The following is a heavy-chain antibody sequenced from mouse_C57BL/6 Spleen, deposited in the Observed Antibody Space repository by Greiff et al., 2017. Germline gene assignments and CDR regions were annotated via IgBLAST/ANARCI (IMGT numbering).Heavy chain of an antibody. CDR2: IDPSDSET. V-gene: IGHV1-52*01. CDR3: ARGISLYAMDY. CDR1: GYTFTSYW. J-gene: IGHJ4*01. Sequence: QVQLQQPGAELVRPGSSVKLSCKASGYTFTSYWMHWVKQRPIQGLEWIGNIDPSDSETHYNQKFKDKATLTVDKSSSTAYMQLSSLTSEDSAVYYCARGISLYAMDYWGQGTSVTVSS.